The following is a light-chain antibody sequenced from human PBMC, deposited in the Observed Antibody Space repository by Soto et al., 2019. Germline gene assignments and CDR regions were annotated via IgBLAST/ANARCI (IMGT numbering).Light chain of an antibody. CDR3: QQYNSYSSGT. J-gene: IGKJ1*01. CDR2: KTS. Sequence: DIQMTQSPSTLSASVGDRVTITCRASQSISTWLAWYQQKPGKAPNLLIYKTSSLESGVPSRFSGSGSGTEFTLTISSLQPDYFSTYYCQQYNSYSSGTFGQGTKVEIK. CDR1: QSISTW. V-gene: IGKV1-5*03.